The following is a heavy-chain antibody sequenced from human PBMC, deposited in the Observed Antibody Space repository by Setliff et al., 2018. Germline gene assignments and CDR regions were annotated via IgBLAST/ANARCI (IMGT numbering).Heavy chain of an antibody. D-gene: IGHD6-13*01. CDR2: IKQDGSEK. CDR3: ARDCRVGWVFTYGMDV. CDR1: GFTFSNYW. Sequence: QAGGSLRLSCAASGFTFSNYWMSWVRQAPGKGLEWVANIKQDGSEKYYVDSVKGRFTISRDNAKKSLYLQMNSLRAEDTAVYYCARDCRVGWVFTYGMDVWGQGTLVTVSS. J-gene: IGHJ6*02. V-gene: IGHV3-7*03.